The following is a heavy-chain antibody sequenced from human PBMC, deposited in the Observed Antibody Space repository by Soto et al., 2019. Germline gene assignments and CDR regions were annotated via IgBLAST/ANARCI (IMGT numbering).Heavy chain of an antibody. J-gene: IGHJ6*02. Sequence: GESLNSSCKGSGYSFTSYWSGWMRQMPGKGLEWMGIIYPGDSDTRYSPSFQGQVTISADKSISTAYLQWSSLKASDTAMYYCARLRGYCSSTSCPYYYYGMDVWGQGTTVTVSS. CDR1: GYSFTSYW. D-gene: IGHD2-2*01. CDR2: IYPGDSDT. V-gene: IGHV5-51*01. CDR3: ARLRGYCSSTSCPYYYYGMDV.